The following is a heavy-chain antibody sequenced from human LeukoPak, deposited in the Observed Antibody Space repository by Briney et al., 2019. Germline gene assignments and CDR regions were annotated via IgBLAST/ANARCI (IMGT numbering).Heavy chain of an antibody. CDR1: GFTFDDYA. CDR2: ISGDGGST. D-gene: IGHD5-24*01. J-gene: IGHJ4*02. CDR3: AKDTEGDGYNFIDY. V-gene: IGHV3-43*02. Sequence: PGGSLRLSCAASGFTFDDYAMHWVRQAPGKGLEWVSLISGDGGSTYYADSVKGRLTISRDNSKNSLYLQMNSLRTEDTALYYCAKDTEGDGYNFIDYWGQGTLVTVSS.